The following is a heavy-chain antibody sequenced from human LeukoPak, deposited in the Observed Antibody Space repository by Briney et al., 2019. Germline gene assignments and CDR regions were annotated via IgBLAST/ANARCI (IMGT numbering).Heavy chain of an antibody. D-gene: IGHD6-13*01. J-gene: IGHJ4*02. CDR3: VRSSAAAKYYFDY. CDR2: ISYDGSNE. CDR1: GFIFSRHT. Sequence: AGGALRLSCAASGFIFSRHTMHWVRKAPGKGLQWVALISYDGSNEYFADSVKGRFTISRDNSRNTLSLQVNSLRLEDTAVYYCVRSSAAAKYYFDYWGQGTLVTVSS. V-gene: IGHV3-30-3*01.